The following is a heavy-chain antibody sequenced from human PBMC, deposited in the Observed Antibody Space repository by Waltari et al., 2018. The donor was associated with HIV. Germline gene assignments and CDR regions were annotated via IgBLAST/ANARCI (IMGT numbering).Heavy chain of an antibody. CDR2: INPNSGET. CDR1: GYTFTGYY. V-gene: IGHV1-2*04. Sequence: QVQLVQSGAEVKKPGASVKVSCKASGYTFTGYYMHWVRQAPGQGLEWMGWINPNSGETNYAQKFQGWVTMTRDTSISTAYMELSRLRSDDTAVYYCARDWGNWNDGGDWFDPWGQGTLVTVSS. J-gene: IGHJ5*02. CDR3: ARDWGNWNDGGDWFDP. D-gene: IGHD1-1*01.